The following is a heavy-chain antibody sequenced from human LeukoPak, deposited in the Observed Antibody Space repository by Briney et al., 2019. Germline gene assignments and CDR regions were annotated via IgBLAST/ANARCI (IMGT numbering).Heavy chain of an antibody. CDR1: GFTFNSYT. Sequence: EGSLRLSCAASGFTFNSYTMNWVRQAPGKGLEWVSSISSSSSYIYYADSMKGRFTISRDNAKKSLYLQMNSLRAEDTAVYYCARANWSGSYGGGFDYWGQGTLVTVSS. CDR3: ARANWSGSYGGGFDY. J-gene: IGHJ4*02. D-gene: IGHD1-26*01. V-gene: IGHV3-21*01. CDR2: ISSSSSYI.